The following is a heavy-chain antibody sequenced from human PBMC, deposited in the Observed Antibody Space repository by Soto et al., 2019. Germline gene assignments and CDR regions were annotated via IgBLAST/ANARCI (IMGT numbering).Heavy chain of an antibody. CDR3: TSGGSDPWRVPLDQ. CDR2: VYASGNV. Sequence: QLQLQESGPGLVKPSETLSLSCPVSGGSISHSSCNWIRQPSGEGLAWIGRVYASGNVNYTPSLKSRVTMSLDTSKTQFSLKLTSVTDADTAVYHCTSGGSDPWRVPLDQWCQGTLVTVSS. V-gene: IGHV4-4*07. D-gene: IGHD2-2*01. J-gene: IGHJ1*01. CDR1: GGSISHSS.